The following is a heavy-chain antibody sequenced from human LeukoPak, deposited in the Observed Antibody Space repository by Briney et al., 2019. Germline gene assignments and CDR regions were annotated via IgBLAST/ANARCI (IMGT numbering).Heavy chain of an antibody. Sequence: PSETLSLTCAVFGYSISSGYYWGWIRQPPGEGLEWIGSIYHSGSTYYNPSLKSRVTISVDTSKNQFSLKLSSVTAADTAVYYCARYSTVTTYDAFDIWGQGTMVTVSS. V-gene: IGHV4-38-2*01. CDR1: GYSISSGYY. CDR3: ARYSTVTTYDAFDI. CDR2: IYHSGST. D-gene: IGHD4-17*01. J-gene: IGHJ3*02.